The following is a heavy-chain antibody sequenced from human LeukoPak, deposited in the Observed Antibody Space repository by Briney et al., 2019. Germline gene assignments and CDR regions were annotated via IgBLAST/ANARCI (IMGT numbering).Heavy chain of an antibody. V-gene: IGHV3-23*01. CDR3: ARAGDYYDSSGYHESFGY. CDR1: GFTFSNYA. J-gene: IGHJ4*02. CDR2: ISGSGGSI. D-gene: IGHD3-22*01. Sequence: GGSLRLSCTASGFTFSNYAMTWVRQAPGKGLEWVSTISGSGGSIHYADSVKGRFTISRDSSKNTLYLQMNSLRAEDTAVYYCARAGDYYDSSGYHESFGYWGQGTLVTVSS.